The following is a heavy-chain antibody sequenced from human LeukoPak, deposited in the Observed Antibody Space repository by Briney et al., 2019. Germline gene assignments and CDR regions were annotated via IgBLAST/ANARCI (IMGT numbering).Heavy chain of an antibody. CDR1: GGSISSYY. CDR2: IYQTGTT. CDR3: ARGTKSSRVTVLTSFWFFDL. D-gene: IGHD2-21*02. J-gene: IGHJ2*01. Sequence: PSETLSLTCTVSGGSISSYYWSWIRQPPGKGLEWLGSIYQTGTTYYNPSLKSRVTISLDTSKNQFSLKLTSVTAADTAVYYYARGTKSSRVTVLTSFWFFDLWGRGTLVTVSS. V-gene: IGHV4-59*08.